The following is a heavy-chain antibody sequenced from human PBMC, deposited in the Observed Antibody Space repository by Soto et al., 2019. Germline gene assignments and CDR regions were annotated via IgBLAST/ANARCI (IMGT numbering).Heavy chain of an antibody. Sequence: QVQLQESGPGLVKPSQTLSLICTVSGGSINSGGYYWNWIRQHPGKGLEWIGYIFYSGSTYYNPFLRSRMTISAEPSESQCSLNLRSVTAADTAMYLCARGYRKSGYSSSWVFDSWGKGPLV. V-gene: IGHV4-31*03. CDR1: GGSINSGGYY. J-gene: IGHJ4*02. CDR2: IFYSGST. CDR3: ARGYRKSGYSSSWVFDS. D-gene: IGHD6-13*01.